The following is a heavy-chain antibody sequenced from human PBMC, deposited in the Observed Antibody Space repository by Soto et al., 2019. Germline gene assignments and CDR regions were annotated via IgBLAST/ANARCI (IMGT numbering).Heavy chain of an antibody. Sequence: ASVKVSCKASGYTFTSYAMHWVRQAPGQRLEWMGWINAGNGNTKYSQKFQGRVTITRDTSASTAYMELSSLRSEDTAVYYCARDQWGYGGNPGAWGQGTLVTVSS. CDR2: INAGNGNT. V-gene: IGHV1-3*01. CDR1: GYTFTSYA. D-gene: IGHD4-17*01. J-gene: IGHJ5*02. CDR3: ARDQWGYGGNPGA.